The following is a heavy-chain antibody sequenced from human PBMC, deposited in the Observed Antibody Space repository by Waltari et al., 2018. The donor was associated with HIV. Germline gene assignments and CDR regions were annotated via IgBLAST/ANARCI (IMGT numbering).Heavy chain of an antibody. CDR3: ARVVSNWNFGSHTFDI. V-gene: IGHV1-2*02. CDR1: GYTFIAYY. J-gene: IGHJ3*02. D-gene: IGHD1-7*01. CDR2: IDPNSGVT. Sequence: QVQLVQSGAAVKKPGASVTVSCKHSGYTFIAYYIHWVRQAPGQGLEWMGWIDPNSGVTKSGQKFQGRVTMTRETSISTVYMELSGLRSDDTGVYYCARVVSNWNFGSHTFDIWGQGTMVTVSS.